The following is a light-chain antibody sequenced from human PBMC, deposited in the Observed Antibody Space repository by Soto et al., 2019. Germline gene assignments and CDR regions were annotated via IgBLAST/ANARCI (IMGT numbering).Light chain of an antibody. CDR1: SSDVGAYNY. CDR2: EVS. CDR3: SSYTSSTTLV. J-gene: IGLJ2*01. V-gene: IGLV2-14*01. Sequence: QSVLTQPASVSGSPGQSITISCTGTSSDVGAYNYVSWYQQHPGKAPKLMIYEVSNRPSGVSNRFSGSKSGNTASLTISGLQTEDEADYYCSSYTSSTTLVFGGGTKLT.